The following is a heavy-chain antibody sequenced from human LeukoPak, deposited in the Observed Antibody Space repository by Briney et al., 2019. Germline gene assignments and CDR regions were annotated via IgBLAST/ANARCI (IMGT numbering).Heavy chain of an antibody. V-gene: IGHV3-21*01. CDR1: GFTFSSYS. CDR2: ISSSSSYI. D-gene: IGHD2-2*03. CDR3: ARGGYCSITSCHHFDY. Sequence: GGSLRLSCAASGFTFSSYSMNWVRQAPGKGLEWVSSISSSSSYIYYADSVKGGFTISRDNAKNSLYLQMNSLRAEDTAVYYCARGGYCSITSCHHFDYWGQGTLVTVSS. J-gene: IGHJ4*02.